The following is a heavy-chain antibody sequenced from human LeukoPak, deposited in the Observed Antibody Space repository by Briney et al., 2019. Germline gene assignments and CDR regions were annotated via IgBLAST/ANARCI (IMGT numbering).Heavy chain of an antibody. Sequence: SGGSLRLSCAASGFTSSSYAMVWVRQAPGKGLEWVAVVSYNGNSKYYADSVKGRFTISRDNSKNTLYLQMNSLRPEDTAVYYCARPGGYQANYYFYALDVWGQGTTVTVSS. CDR1: GFTSSSYA. D-gene: IGHD3-16*01. CDR3: ARPGGYQANYYFYALDV. J-gene: IGHJ6*02. CDR2: VSYNGNSK. V-gene: IGHV3-30-3*01.